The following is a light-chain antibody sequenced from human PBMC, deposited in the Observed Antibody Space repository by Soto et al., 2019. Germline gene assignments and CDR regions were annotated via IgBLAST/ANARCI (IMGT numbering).Light chain of an antibody. CDR1: QSVSSSY. V-gene: IGKV3-20*01. J-gene: IGKJ1*01. Sequence: ALTQGTGTLALSAVEGHTLSCSPSQSVSSSYLAWYQQKPGQAPRILIYGASSRATGIPDRFSGSGSGTDFTLTISRLEPEDFAVYYCQQYGSSPWTFGQGTKVDI. CDR3: QQYGSSPWT. CDR2: GAS.